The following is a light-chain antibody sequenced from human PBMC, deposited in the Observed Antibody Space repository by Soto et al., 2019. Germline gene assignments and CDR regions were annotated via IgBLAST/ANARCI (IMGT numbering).Light chain of an antibody. V-gene: IGKV3-15*01. CDR1: QFVSSR. CDR2: DTS. CDR3: KEYIQGPPGM. J-gene: IGKJ1*01. Sequence: DIVVTQSPATLSASPGERVTLSCRASQFVSSRLAWYQQRPGQVPRLLIYDTSTRAPGISARFSGSGSGTEFTLTISSLQSEDFAVYYCKEYIQGPPGMFGPGTTLDSK.